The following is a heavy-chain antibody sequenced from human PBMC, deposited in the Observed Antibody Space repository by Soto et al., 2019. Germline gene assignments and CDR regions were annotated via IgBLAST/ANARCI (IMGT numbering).Heavy chain of an antibody. CDR2: ISASNGDT. D-gene: IGHD3-22*01. Sequence: QVQLVQSGAEVKKPGASVKVSCRASGYTFTTYGIIWVRQAPGQGLEWMGWISASNGDTKYAENLQGRVTMTTDTSTRIAYMELRSLRFDDTAVYYCARDNMIAVFFYWGQGTLVTVSS. J-gene: IGHJ4*02. CDR1: GYTFTTYG. V-gene: IGHV1-18*01. CDR3: ARDNMIAVFFY.